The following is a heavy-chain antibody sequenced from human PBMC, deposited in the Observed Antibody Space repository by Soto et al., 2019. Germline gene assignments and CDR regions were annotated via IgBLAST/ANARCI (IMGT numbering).Heavy chain of an antibody. J-gene: IGHJ4*02. CDR3: ACWGHIVQVAPSDFDR. Sequence: VGSLRLSCAASGFPFTNYWMNWVRQTPGKGLMWVSRISPDGSDVGYADSVEGRFTVSRDNAKNTLYLQMHSLRAEDTAMYYCACWGHIVQVAPSDFDRCGQGTLVTVSS. D-gene: IGHD2-8*02. V-gene: IGHV3-74*01. CDR1: GFPFTNYW. CDR2: ISPDGSDV.